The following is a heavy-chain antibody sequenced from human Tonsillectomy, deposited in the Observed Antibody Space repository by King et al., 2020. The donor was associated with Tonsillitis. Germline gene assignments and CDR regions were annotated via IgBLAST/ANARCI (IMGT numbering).Heavy chain of an antibody. D-gene: IGHD3-22*01. CDR2: IIPPFGTA. J-gene: IGHJ6*03. V-gene: IGHV1-69*12. CDR1: GGSFSSYA. Sequence: QLVQSGAEVKKPGSSVKVSCKASGGSFSSYAISWVRQAPGQGLEWMGGIIPPFGTANYAQKFQGRVTITADESTSTAYMELSSLRSKDTAVYYCARAHSSGYWAYNYYMDVWGKGTTVTVSS. CDR3: ARAHSSGYWAYNYYMDV.